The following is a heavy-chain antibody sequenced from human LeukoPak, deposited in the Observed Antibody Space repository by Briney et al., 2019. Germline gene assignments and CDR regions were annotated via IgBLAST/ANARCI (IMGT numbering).Heavy chain of an antibody. Sequence: GGSLRLSCAASGFTFNNYAMNWVRQAPGKGLEWVSSISGSGGNTYYADSVKGRFTISRDNSKNTLYLQMNSLRAEDTAVYYCAKGYYYDSSGYYNPNWFDPWGQGTLVTVSS. V-gene: IGHV3-23*01. D-gene: IGHD3-22*01. J-gene: IGHJ5*02. CDR3: AKGYYYDSSGYYNPNWFDP. CDR1: GFTFNNYA. CDR2: ISGSGGNT.